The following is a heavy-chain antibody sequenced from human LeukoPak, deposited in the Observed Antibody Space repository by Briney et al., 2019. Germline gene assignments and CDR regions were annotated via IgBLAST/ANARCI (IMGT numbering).Heavy chain of an antibody. CDR3: ARLINSGYDNRGWFDP. V-gene: IGHV1-69*13. CDR1: GGTFSNYA. CDR2: IIPIFGTA. J-gene: IGHJ5*02. D-gene: IGHD5-12*01. Sequence: SVKVSCKASGGTFSNYAISWVRQAPGQGLECMGGIIPIFGTANYTQKFQGRITITADESTSTAYMEMNSLRSEDTAVYYCARLINSGYDNRGWFDPWGQGTLVTVSS.